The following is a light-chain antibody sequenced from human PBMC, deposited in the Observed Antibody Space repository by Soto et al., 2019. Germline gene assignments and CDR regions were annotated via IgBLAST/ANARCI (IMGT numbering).Light chain of an antibody. V-gene: IGKV3-15*01. CDR2: GAS. Sequence: EIVMTQSPATLSVSPGERATLSCRASQSVSNNLAWYQQNPGQAPRLLIYGASTRATGIPARFSGSGSVTEFTLTISSLQSEDFAVYYCQQYNNWPRGTCGGRTKVEIK. J-gene: IGKJ4*01. CDR1: QSVSNN. CDR3: QQYNNWPRGT.